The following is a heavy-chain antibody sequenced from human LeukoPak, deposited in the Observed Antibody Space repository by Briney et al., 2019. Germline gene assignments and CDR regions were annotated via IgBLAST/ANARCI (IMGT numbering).Heavy chain of an antibody. Sequence: GGSLRLSCAASGFTFSSYAMSWVRQAPGKGLEWVSAISGSGGSTYYADSVKGRLTISRDNSKNTLYLQMNSLRAEDTAVYYCAKDDFYCSSTSCTDYWGQGTLVTVSS. CDR2: ISGSGGST. CDR3: AKDDFYCSSTSCTDY. V-gene: IGHV3-23*01. CDR1: GFTFSSYA. D-gene: IGHD2-2*01. J-gene: IGHJ4*02.